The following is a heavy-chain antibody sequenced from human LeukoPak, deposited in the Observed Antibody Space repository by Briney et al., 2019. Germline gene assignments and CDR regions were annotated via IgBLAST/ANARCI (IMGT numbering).Heavy chain of an antibody. CDR1: EFTLRSYA. CDR2: MSGSGGST. D-gene: IGHD6-13*01. Sequence: PGGSLRLSCAASEFTLRSYAMSWVRQAPGKGLEWVASMSGSGGSTYYADSVKGRFTISRDNSKNTLYLQMNSLRAEDTAVYYCAKDGGGTAGSFDYWGQGTLVTVSS. J-gene: IGHJ4*02. CDR3: AKDGGGTAGSFDY. V-gene: IGHV3-23*01.